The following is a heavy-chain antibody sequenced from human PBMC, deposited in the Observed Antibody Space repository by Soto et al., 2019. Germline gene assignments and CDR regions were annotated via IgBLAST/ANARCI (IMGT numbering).Heavy chain of an antibody. J-gene: IGHJ3*02. Sequence: XGSLKLSCAVSGFICSSYDMSWVRQAPGKGLEWVSTILVGGSTHYEDSVKGRFTISRDTSKNTVYLQMNRLTAGDTAVYYCANSSATGGGAFEIYGQGTLVTVSS. CDR3: ANSSATGGGAFEI. V-gene: IGHV3-23*01. D-gene: IGHD2-8*02. CDR1: GFICSSYD. CDR2: ILVGGST.